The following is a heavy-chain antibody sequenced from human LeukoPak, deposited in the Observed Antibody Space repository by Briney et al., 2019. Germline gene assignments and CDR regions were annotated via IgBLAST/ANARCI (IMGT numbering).Heavy chain of an antibody. D-gene: IGHD6-19*01. V-gene: IGHV3-21*01. CDR1: GFTFSSYN. J-gene: IGHJ4*02. CDR2: ISSGSVYI. Sequence: GGSLRLSCAASGFTFSSYNMNWVRQAPGKGLEWVSSISSGSVYIYYADSVKGRFTISRDSAKNSLYLQMNSLRAEDTAVYYCARGSGWYSDYWGQGTLVTVSS. CDR3: ARGSGWYSDY.